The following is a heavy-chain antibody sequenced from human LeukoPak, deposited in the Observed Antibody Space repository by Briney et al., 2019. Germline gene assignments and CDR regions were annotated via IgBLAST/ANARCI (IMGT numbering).Heavy chain of an antibody. CDR2: IKRKTDGGTT. Sequence: GGSLRLSCAASGFSFDNAWMNWARQAPGKGLEWVGRIKRKTDGGTTDYATPVKGRFTISRDDSKNTLYLQMDSLKTEDTAMYYCTTESKLDGQFYYWGQGTLVTVSS. D-gene: IGHD5-24*01. V-gene: IGHV3-15*01. CDR1: GFSFDNAW. CDR3: TTESKLDGQFYY. J-gene: IGHJ4*02.